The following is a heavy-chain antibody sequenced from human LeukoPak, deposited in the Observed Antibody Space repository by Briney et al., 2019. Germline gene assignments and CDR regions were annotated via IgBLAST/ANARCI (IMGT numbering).Heavy chain of an antibody. J-gene: IGHJ3*02. CDR2: IYYSGST. CDR1: GGSVSSGGYY. V-gene: IGHV4-61*08. D-gene: IGHD3-10*01. CDR3: ARYYGPGTDAFDI. Sequence: PSETLSLTCTVSGGSVSSGGYYWSWIRQPPGKGLEWIGYIYYSGSTNYNPSLKSRVTISVDTSKNQFSLKLSSVTAADTAVYNCARYYGPGTDAFDIWGQGTMVTVSS.